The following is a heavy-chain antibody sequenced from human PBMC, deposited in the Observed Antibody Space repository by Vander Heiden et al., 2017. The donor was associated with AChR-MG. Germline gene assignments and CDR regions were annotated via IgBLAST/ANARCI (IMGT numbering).Heavy chain of an antibody. Sequence: QVQLQQWGAGLLKPSETLSLTCAVYGGSFSGYYWSWIRQPPGKGLEWIGEINHSGSTNYNPSLKSRVTISVDTSKNQFSLKLSSVTAADTAVYYCARGRHYYDSSGYYGPFYYYYGMDVWGQGTTVTVSS. CDR3: ARGRHYYDSSGYYGPFYYYYGMDV. V-gene: IGHV4-34*01. J-gene: IGHJ6*02. D-gene: IGHD3-22*01. CDR1: GGSFSGYY. CDR2: INHSGST.